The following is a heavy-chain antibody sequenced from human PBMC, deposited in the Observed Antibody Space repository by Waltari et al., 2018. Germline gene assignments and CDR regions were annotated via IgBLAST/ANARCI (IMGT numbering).Heavy chain of an antibody. CDR2: IYYSVST. J-gene: IGHJ4*02. Sequence: SISSSSYYWGWIRQPPGKGLEWIGSIYYSVSTYYNPSLKSRVTISVDTSKNQFSLKLSSVTAADTAVYYCASSSGVVSIFDYWGQGTLVTVSS. CDR1: SISSSSYY. D-gene: IGHD3-3*01. CDR3: ASSSGVVSIFDY. V-gene: IGHV4-39*07.